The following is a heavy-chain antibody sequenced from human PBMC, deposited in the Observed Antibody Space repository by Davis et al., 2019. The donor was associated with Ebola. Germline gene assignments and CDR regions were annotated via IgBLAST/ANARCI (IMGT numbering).Heavy chain of an antibody. CDR2: ISAYNGNT. Sequence: ASVKVSCKASGYTFNSYAVSWVRQAPGQGLEWMGWISAYNGNTNYAQILQGRVTMTTDTSTGTAYMELRSLRSDDTAVYFCARTSIVGTTTTASDIWGQGTMVTVS. D-gene: IGHD1-26*01. CDR3: ARTSIVGTTTTASDI. CDR1: GYTFNSYA. V-gene: IGHV1-18*01. J-gene: IGHJ3*02.